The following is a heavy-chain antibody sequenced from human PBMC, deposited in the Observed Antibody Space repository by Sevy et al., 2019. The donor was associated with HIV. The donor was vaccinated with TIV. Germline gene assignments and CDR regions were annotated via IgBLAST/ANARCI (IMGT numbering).Heavy chain of an antibody. CDR3: ARESYDFWTGPVDYDYGMDV. CDR1: GYSFSDSGYY. J-gene: IGHJ6*02. V-gene: IGHV1-2*02. Sequence: ASVKVSCKASGYSFSDSGYYVHWVRQAPGQGLEWMGWINPKSGATKYAQKFQCRVTMTRDTSVSTANMELTRLTSDDTAVYYCARESYDFWTGPVDYDYGMDVWGQGTTVTVSS. D-gene: IGHD3-3*01. CDR2: INPKSGAT.